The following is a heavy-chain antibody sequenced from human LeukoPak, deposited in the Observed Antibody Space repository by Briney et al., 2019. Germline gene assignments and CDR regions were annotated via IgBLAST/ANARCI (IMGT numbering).Heavy chain of an antibody. J-gene: IGHJ6*03. V-gene: IGHV4-4*07. CDR2: IYTSGST. Sequence: SETLSLTCTVSGGSISSYYWSWIRQPAGKGLEWIGRIYTSGSTNYNPSLKSRVTMSVDTSKNQFSLKLSSVTAADTAVYYCARFTGTTNYYYMDVWGKGTTVTVSS. CDR1: GGSISSYY. CDR3: ARFTGTTNYYYMDV. D-gene: IGHD1-7*01.